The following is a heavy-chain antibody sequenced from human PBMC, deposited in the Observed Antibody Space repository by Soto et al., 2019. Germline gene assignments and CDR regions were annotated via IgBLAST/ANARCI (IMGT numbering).Heavy chain of an antibody. D-gene: IGHD1-26*01. CDR2: IYHTGET. J-gene: IGHJ4*01. V-gene: IGHV4-39*01. Sequence: HLQLQESVPGLVKPSETMPLPCSVSGGSISISNYYWAWIRQPPGKGLVWIGGIYHTGETYYNPYLTPPVTLSVDTAKNQFALILNSVTAADKALYYCPRHEQWVGLNVYWGRGALVTVSS. CDR3: PRHEQWVGLNVY. CDR1: GGSISISNYY.